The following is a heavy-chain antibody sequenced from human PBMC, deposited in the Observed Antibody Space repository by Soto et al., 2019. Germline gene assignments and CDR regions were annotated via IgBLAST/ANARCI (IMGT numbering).Heavy chain of an antibody. J-gene: IGHJ6*02. CDR1: GVPISSNSNNY. Sequence: PSETLSLTCTVSGVPISSNSNNYCSWFRRPPGKGLGWIGYMSYSGFPRYNPSLKSRVIIAMDSSKNQFSLNLTFVTAADPAVYYCARDFIAVAGILYYYYGMDVWGQGTTVTVSS. CDR2: MSYSGFP. CDR3: ARDFIAVAGILYYYYGMDV. V-gene: IGHV4-59*12. D-gene: IGHD6-19*01.